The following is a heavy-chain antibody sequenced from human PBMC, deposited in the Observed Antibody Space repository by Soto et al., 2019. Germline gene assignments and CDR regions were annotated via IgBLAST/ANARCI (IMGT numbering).Heavy chain of an antibody. CDR3: AIALLWFGGILFDY. CDR2: INHSGST. J-gene: IGHJ4*02. D-gene: IGHD3-10*01. Sequence: QVQLQQWGAGLLKPSETLSLTCAVYGGSFSGYYWSWIRQPPGKGLEWIGEINHSGSTNYNPSLKSRGTISVDTSKSQFALKLSSVTAADTAVYYCAIALLWFGGILFDYWGQGTLVTVSS. V-gene: IGHV4-34*01. CDR1: GGSFSGYY.